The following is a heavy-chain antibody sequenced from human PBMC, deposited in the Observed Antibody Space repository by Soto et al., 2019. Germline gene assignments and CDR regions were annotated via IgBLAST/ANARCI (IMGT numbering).Heavy chain of an antibody. CDR2: IYYSGST. V-gene: IGHV4-61*08. CDR3: ARDNEARLDY. CDR1: GISVSTSDYY. Sequence: SETLSLTCTVSGISVSTSDYYWSWIRQPPGKGLEWIGYIYYSGSTNYNPSLKSRVTISVDTSKNQFSLKLSSVTAADTAVYYCARDNEARLDYWGQGTLVTVSS. J-gene: IGHJ4*02. D-gene: IGHD2-8*01.